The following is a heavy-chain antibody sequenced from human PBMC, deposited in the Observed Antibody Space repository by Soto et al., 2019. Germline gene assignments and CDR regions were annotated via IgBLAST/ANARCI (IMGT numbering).Heavy chain of an antibody. Sequence: QVQLVESGGGVVQPGRSLRLSCTASGFTFSNYGMHWVRQAPGKGLEWMAAIWYDGGNKYYADSVKGRFTISRDNSKNTLYLQMNRLRAEDTAVYYCARRGGSGWWDLEYWGQGTLVTVSS. CDR2: IWYDGGNK. CDR3: ARRGGSGWWDLEY. V-gene: IGHV3-33*01. CDR1: GFTFSNYG. D-gene: IGHD6-19*01. J-gene: IGHJ4*02.